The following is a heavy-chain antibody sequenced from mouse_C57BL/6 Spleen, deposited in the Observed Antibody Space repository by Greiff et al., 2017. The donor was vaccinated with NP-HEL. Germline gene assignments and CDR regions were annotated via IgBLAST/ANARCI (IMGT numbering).Heavy chain of an antibody. CDR3: ARLDDYDVSACVAY. D-gene: IGHD2-4*01. J-gene: IGHJ3*01. V-gene: IGHV1-81*01. Sequence: VQLQQSGAELARPGASVKLSCKASGYTFTSSGISWVKQRTGQGLEWIGEIYPRSGNTYYNEKFKGKGPLTAGKASSTAYMELRSLTSEDSAVYFCARLDDYDVSACVAYWGQGSLVTVSA. CDR2: IYPRSGNT. CDR1: GYTFTSSG.